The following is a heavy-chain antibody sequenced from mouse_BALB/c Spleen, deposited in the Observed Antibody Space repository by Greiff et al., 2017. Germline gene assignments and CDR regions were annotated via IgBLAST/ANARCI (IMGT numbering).Heavy chain of an antibody. J-gene: IGHJ4*01. V-gene: IGHV2-2*02. Sequence: QVQLQQSGPGLVQPSQSLSITCTVSGFSLTSYGVHWVRQSPGKGLEWLGVIWSGRSTDYNAAFISRLSISKDNSKSQVFFKMNSLQANDTAIYYCASSYDYDLYYAMDYWGQGTSVTVSS. CDR2: IWSGRST. D-gene: IGHD2-4*01. CDR3: ASSYDYDLYYAMDY. CDR1: GFSLTSYG.